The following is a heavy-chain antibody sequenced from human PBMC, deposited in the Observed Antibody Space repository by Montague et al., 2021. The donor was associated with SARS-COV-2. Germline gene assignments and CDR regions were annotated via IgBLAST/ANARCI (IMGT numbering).Heavy chain of an antibody. D-gene: IGHD6-19*01. CDR1: GDSVSSNSAA. CDR3: VRNIAVAGRAEGFDY. V-gene: IGHV6-1*01. CDR2: AYYRSKWYN. Sequence: CAISGDSVSSNSAAWNWIRQSPSRGLEWLGRAYYRSKWYNDYAVSVKSRITINPDTPKNQFSLQLNSVTPEDTAVYYCVRNIAVAGRAEGFDYWGQGTLVTVSS. J-gene: IGHJ4*02.